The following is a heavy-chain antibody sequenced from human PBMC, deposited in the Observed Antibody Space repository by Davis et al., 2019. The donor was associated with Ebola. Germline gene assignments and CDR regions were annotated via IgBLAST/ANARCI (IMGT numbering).Heavy chain of an antibody. CDR1: GGTSSSNA. CDR2: INPIFGTA. Sequence: AASVKVSCKASGGTSSSNAISWVRQAPGQGLEWMGGINPIFGTANYAQKFQGRVTITADESTSTAYMELSSLRSEDTAVYYCARDGSLLWGIQYWGQGTLVTVSS. J-gene: IGHJ4*02. CDR3: ARDGSLLWGIQY. V-gene: IGHV1-69*13. D-gene: IGHD3-16*01.